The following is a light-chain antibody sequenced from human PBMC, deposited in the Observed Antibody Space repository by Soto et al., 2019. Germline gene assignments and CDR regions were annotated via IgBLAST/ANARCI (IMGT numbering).Light chain of an antibody. CDR2: AAS. J-gene: IGKJ4*01. Sequence: DIQMTQSPTSLSASVGDRVTITCRASQSISRYLNWYLQRPGKAPELLIYAASNLHDGVPSRFSGSGSGTEFTLTISSLQPEYFAVYYCQQTHSTPASTFGQGTSVEVK. CDR1: QSISRY. CDR3: QQTHSTPAST. V-gene: IGKV1-39*01.